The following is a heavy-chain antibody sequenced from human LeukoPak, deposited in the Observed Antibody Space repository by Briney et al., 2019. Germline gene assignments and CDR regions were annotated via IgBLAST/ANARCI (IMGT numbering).Heavy chain of an antibody. J-gene: IGHJ3*02. CDR1: GYTFTSYD. CDR2: MNPNSGNT. D-gene: IGHD4-17*01. Sequence: ASVKVSCKASGYTFTSYDINWVRQATGQGLEWMGWMNPNSGNTGYAQKFQGRVTITRNTSISTAYMELSSLRSEDTAVYYCAKDPNGDYVGAFDNWGQGTMVTVSS. CDR3: AKDPNGDYVGAFDN. V-gene: IGHV1-8*03.